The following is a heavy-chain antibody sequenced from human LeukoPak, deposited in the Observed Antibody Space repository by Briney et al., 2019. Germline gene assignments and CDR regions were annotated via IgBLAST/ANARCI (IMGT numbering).Heavy chain of an antibody. D-gene: IGHD1-26*01. CDR1: GFTFSSYS. V-gene: IGHV3-21*01. Sequence: GGSLRLSCAASGFTFSSYSMNWVRQAPGKGLEWVSSISSSSSYIYYADSVKGRFTISRDNAKNSLNLQMNSLRAEDTAVYYCARDWEGPLGYFDYWGQGTLVTVSS. CDR3: ARDWEGPLGYFDY. CDR2: ISSSSSYI. J-gene: IGHJ4*02.